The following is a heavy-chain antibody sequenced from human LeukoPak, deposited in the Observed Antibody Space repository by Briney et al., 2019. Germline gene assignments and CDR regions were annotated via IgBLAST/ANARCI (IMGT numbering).Heavy chain of an antibody. V-gene: IGHV3-30*03. CDR1: GFTFSTYG. CDR3: ARDLGQ. Sequence: GRSLRLSCAASGFTFSTYGMHWVRQAPGKGLEWVALISYDGNYKHYAESVRGRFTISRDNSKNTLYLQMNSLRAEDTAVYYCARDLGQWGQGTLVTVSS. CDR2: ISYDGNYK. J-gene: IGHJ4*02.